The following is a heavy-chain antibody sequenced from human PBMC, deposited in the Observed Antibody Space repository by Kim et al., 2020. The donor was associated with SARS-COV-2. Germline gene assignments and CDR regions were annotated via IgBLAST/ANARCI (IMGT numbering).Heavy chain of an antibody. CDR2: MNPNSGNT. J-gene: IGHJ6*02. CDR1: GYTFTSYD. V-gene: IGHV1-8*01. Sequence: ASVKVSCKASGYTFTSYDINWVRQATGQGLEWMGWMNPNSGNTGYAQKFQGRVTMTRNTSISTAYMELSSLRSEDTAVYYCARGPYSSGWWWAYYYGMDVWGQGTTVTVSS. D-gene: IGHD6-19*01. CDR3: ARGPYSSGWWWAYYYGMDV.